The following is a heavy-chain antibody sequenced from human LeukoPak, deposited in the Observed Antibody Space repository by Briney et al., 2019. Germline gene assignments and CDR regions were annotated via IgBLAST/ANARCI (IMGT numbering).Heavy chain of an antibody. V-gene: IGHV3-33*01. CDR3: ARASGPFDY. CDR2: IWNDGSNK. CDR1: GFGFDIYV. J-gene: IGHJ4*02. Sequence: PGGSLRLSCAASGFGFDIYVMHWVRQAPGKGLEWLAVIWNDGSNKYYADSVKGRFTISRDNSKNTLYLQMNSLRGEDTALYYCARASGPFDYWGQGTLVTVSS. D-gene: IGHD3-10*01.